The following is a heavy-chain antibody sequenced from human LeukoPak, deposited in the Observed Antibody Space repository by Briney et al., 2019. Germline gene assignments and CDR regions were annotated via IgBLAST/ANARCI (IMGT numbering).Heavy chain of an antibody. CDR1: LGSFIGYY. CDR2: INHSGST. V-gene: IGHV4-34*01. Sequence: PSETLSLTCAVYLGSFIGYYSSWIRQPPGKGREWSGEINHSGSTNYNPSLKSRVTISVDTSKNQFSLKLSSVTAADTAVYYCARFGQRGKYYYYGMDVWGQGTTVTVSS. D-gene: IGHD6-25*01. J-gene: IGHJ6*02. CDR3: ARFGQRGKYYYYGMDV.